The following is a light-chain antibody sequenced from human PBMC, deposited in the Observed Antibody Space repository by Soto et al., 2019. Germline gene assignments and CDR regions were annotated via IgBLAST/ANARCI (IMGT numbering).Light chain of an antibody. CDR2: EVS. V-gene: IGLV2-14*03. J-gene: IGLJ1*01. CDR1: SSDVGGYNF. Sequence: QSVLTQPASVFGSPGQSITFSCIGTSSDVGGYNFVSWYQQHPGKAPKLMIYEVSSRPSGVSNRFSGSKSGNTASLTISGLQPEDEADYYCSSYTTSTTVVFGTGTKVTVL. CDR3: SSYTTSTTVV.